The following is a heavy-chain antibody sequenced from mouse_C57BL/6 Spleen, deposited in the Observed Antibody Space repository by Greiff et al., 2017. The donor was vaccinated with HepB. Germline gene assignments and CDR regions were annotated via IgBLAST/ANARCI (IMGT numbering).Heavy chain of an antibody. J-gene: IGHJ3*01. Sequence: QVQLQQPGAELVKPGASVKMSCKASGYTFTSYWITWVKQRPGQGLEWIGDIYPGSGSTNYNEKFKSKATLTVDTSSSTAYMQLSSLTSEDSAVYYCARYYYSNSGGFAYWGQGTLVTVSA. CDR1: GYTFTSYW. CDR3: ARYYYSNSGGFAY. D-gene: IGHD2-5*01. V-gene: IGHV1-55*01. CDR2: IYPGSGST.